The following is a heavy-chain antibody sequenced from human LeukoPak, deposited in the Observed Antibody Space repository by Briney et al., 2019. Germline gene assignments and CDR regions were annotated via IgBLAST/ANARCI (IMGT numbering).Heavy chain of an antibody. CDR1: GFALRSYT. D-gene: IGHD6-19*01. CDR2: ISSTSAYI. Sequence: PGGSLRLSCAASGFALRSYTVTWVRQAPGKGLEWVSSISSTSAYIYYAESVKGRFSISRDNVDNVVHLQMSSLRTEDTAFYYCARVAVAGPTGWFDSWGQGTLVTVSS. J-gene: IGHJ5*01. V-gene: IGHV3-21*01. CDR3: ARVAVAGPTGWFDS.